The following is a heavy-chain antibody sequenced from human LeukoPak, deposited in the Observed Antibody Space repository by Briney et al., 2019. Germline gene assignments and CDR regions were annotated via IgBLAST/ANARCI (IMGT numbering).Heavy chain of an antibody. Sequence: GGSLRLSCAASGFSISNFWMHWVCQAPGKGLVWVSRINSDGSSTTYADSVKGRFTISRDNAKNTLYLQANSLRAEDTAVYYCARGAARCSGGHCYPDWGRGTLVTVSS. D-gene: IGHD2-15*01. CDR2: INSDGSST. J-gene: IGHJ4*02. CDR3: ARGAARCSGGHCYPD. CDR1: GFSISNFW. V-gene: IGHV3-74*01.